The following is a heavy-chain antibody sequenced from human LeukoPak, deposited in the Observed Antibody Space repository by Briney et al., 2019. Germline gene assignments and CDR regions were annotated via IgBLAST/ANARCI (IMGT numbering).Heavy chain of an antibody. CDR1: GFTLSSNY. CDR2: IYSGGST. V-gene: IGHV3-53*01. Sequence: PGGSLRLSCAASGFTLSSNYMSWVRQAPGGGLEWVSVIYSGGSTYYADSVEGRFTISRDNSKNMLYLQMNSLRAEDTAVYYCARTIVVAGFTDYFDYWGQGTLVSVSS. D-gene: IGHD6-19*01. CDR3: ARTIVVAGFTDYFDY. J-gene: IGHJ4*02.